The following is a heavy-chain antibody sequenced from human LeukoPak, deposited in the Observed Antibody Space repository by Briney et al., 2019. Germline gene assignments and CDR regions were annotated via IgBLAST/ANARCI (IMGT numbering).Heavy chain of an antibody. CDR3: AREIRDWYFDL. CDR1: GFTVDNNY. V-gene: IGHV3-53*01. D-gene: IGHD3-10*01. Sequence: GGSLRLSCAASGFTVDNNYMSWVHQAPGKGPEWVSIIYSGGSTYYADSVKGRFTISRDNSKNTLYLQMNSLRAEDTAVYYCAREIRDWYFDLWGRGTLVTVSS. CDR2: IYSGGST. J-gene: IGHJ2*01.